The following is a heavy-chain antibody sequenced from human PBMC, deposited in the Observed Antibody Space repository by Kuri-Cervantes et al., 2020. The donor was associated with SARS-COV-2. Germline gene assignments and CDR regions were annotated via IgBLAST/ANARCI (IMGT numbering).Heavy chain of an antibody. CDR3: ARDLYSYGGYLYYYYMDV. CDR1: GFTFSSYS. J-gene: IGHJ6*03. V-gene: IGHV3-48*01. D-gene: IGHD5-18*01. CDR2: ISSSSSTI. Sequence: GESLKISCAAPGFTFSSYSMNWVRQAPGKGLEWVSYISSSSSTIYYADSVKGRFTISRDNAKNSLYLQMNSLRAEGTAVYYCARDLYSYGGYLYYYYMDVWGKGTTVTVSS.